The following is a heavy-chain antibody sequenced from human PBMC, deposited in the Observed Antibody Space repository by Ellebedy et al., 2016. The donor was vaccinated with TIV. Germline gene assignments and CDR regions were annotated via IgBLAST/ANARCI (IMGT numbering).Heavy chain of an antibody. CDR3: GAHREWDLLGHPLDY. J-gene: IGHJ4*02. CDR1: GYTFTSFG. V-gene: IGHV1-58*02. CDR2: IGTYSGHT. Sequence: AASVKVSCKASGYTFTSFGITWVRHAPGQGPEWMGWIGTYSGHTNYAQNFQERVTLTRDMSKSTAYMELSSLRSEDTAVYYCGAHREWDLLGHPLDYWGQGTLVTVSS. D-gene: IGHD1-26*01.